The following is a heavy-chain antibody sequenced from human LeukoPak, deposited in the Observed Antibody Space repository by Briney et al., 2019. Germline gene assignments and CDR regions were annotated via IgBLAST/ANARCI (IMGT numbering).Heavy chain of an antibody. CDR1: GVTFRSYS. D-gene: IGHD6-19*01. J-gene: IGHJ1*01. CDR3: TKSGSAWAFFQD. V-gene: IGHV3-30*02. CDR2: IRICGSNK. Sequence: GSLTLTCGAPGVTFRSYSKHWVRNAPGQGLGRVGTIRICGSNKLYAASVKGRFTISRDISKNTLFLQMNSLTGEGTAVYYCTKSGSAWAFFQDWGQGTLVTVSS.